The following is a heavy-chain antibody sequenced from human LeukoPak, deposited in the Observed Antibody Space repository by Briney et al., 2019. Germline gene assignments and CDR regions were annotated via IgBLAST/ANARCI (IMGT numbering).Heavy chain of an antibody. CDR1: GFTFSTHS. D-gene: IGHD2-2*01. J-gene: IGHJ4*02. CDR3: ARPATGYCSSAGCHWDS. V-gene: IGHV3-21*04. Sequence: GGSLRLSCAASGFTFSTHSMYWVRQAPGKGLEWVSSISASSNFIHYAESVRGRFTISRDNAKNSLYLQMNSLGALDTAVYYCARPATGYCSSAGCHWDSWGQGTLVTVSS. CDR2: ISASSNFI.